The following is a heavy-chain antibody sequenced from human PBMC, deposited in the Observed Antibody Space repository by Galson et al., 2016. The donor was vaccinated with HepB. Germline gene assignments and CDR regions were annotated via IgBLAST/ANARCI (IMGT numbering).Heavy chain of an antibody. CDR1: GYSFTNSW. CDR3: ALAYFSPSFYDY. CDR2: IYPGDSDT. J-gene: IGHJ4*02. V-gene: IGHV5-51*01. D-gene: IGHD3-9*01. Sequence: QSGAEVKKPGESLKISCTASGYSFTNSWIGWVRQMPGKGLEWMGSIYPGDSDTRYRPSFQGQVTISADKSITTAYLQWSSLEASDTGMYYCALAYFSPSFYDYWGQGTLVTVSS.